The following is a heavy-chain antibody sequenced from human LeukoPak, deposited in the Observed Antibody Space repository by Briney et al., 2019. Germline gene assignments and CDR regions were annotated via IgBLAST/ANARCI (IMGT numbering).Heavy chain of an antibody. CDR1: GFTFSTYA. D-gene: IGHD4/OR15-4a*01. Sequence: GGSLRLSCAASGFTFSTYAMSWVRQAPGKGLEWVSTIRGDDYTYYADSVKGRFTISRDNPKNTLSLQMDSLRTEDTALSYCAKGRLDPNLVLHYWGQGTLVTVSS. CDR2: IRGDDYT. J-gene: IGHJ4*02. V-gene: IGHV3-23*01. CDR3: AKGRLDPNLVLHY.